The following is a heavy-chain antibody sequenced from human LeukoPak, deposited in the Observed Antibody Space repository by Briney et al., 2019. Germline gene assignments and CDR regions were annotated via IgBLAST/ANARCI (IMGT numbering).Heavy chain of an antibody. CDR2: ISSSSSTI. Sequence: PGGSLRLSCAASGFTFSSYSMNWVRQAPGKGLEWVSYISSSSSTIYYADSVKGRFTISRDNAKNSLYLQMNGLRAEDTAVYYCAREFYDSSTTYPYFDYWGQGTLVTVSS. CDR3: AREFYDSSTTYPYFDY. V-gene: IGHV3-48*01. J-gene: IGHJ4*02. CDR1: GFTFSSYS. D-gene: IGHD3-22*01.